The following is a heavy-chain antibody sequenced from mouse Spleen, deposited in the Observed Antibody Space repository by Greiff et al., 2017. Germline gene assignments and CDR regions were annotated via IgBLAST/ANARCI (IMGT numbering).Heavy chain of an antibody. Sequence: QVQLQQPGAELVMPGASVKLSCKASGYTFTSYWMHWVKQRPGQGLEWIGEIDPSDSYTNYNQKFKGKATLTVDKSSSTAYMQLSSLTSEDSAVYYCARSAGTDYWGQGTTLTVSS. CDR3: ARSAGTDY. D-gene: IGHD4-1*01. CDR2: IDPSDSYT. V-gene: IGHV1-69*01. CDR1: GYTFTSYW. J-gene: IGHJ2*01.